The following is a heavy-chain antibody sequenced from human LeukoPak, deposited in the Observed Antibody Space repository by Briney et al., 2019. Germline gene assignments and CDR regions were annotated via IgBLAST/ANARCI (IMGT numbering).Heavy chain of an antibody. V-gene: IGHV4-59*01. CDR2: IYYNGST. J-gene: IGHJ4*02. CDR3: ARKGGHFDY. CDR1: GGPISYYY. D-gene: IGHD2-15*01. Sequence: SETLSLTCTVSGGPISYYYWSWIRQSPGKGLEWIGYIYYNGSTNYNPSLKSRVTISVDMSKNQFSLKVTSVTAADTAIYYCARKGGHFDYWGQGTLVTVSS.